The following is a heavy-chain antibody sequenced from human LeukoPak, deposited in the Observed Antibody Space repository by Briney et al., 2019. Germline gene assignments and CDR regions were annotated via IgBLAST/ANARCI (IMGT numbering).Heavy chain of an antibody. CDR3: AKAAAWQQLVSYFDY. V-gene: IGHV3-23*01. D-gene: IGHD6-13*01. CDR2: ISGSGGST. CDR1: GFTFSSYA. Sequence: GGSLRLSCAASGFTFSSYAMSWVRQAPGKGLEWVSAISGSGGSTYYTDSVKGRFTISRDNSKNTLYLQMNSLRAEDTAVYYCAKAAAWQQLVSYFDYWGQGTLVTVSS. J-gene: IGHJ4*02.